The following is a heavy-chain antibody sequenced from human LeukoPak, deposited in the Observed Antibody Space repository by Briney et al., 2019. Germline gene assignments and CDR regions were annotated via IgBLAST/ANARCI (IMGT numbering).Heavy chain of an antibody. CDR2: ISYSGNNY. D-gene: IGHD1-26*01. CDR1: GFTFSHYA. Sequence: PGGSLRLSCAASGFTFSHYAMHWVRQAPGEGLQWVAFISYSGNNYYYADSVKGRFTISRDNSKNTLYLQMNSLRAEDTAVYYCAKKYSTGLDPWGQGTLVTVSS. CDR3: AKKYSTGLDP. V-gene: IGHV3-30*18. J-gene: IGHJ5*02.